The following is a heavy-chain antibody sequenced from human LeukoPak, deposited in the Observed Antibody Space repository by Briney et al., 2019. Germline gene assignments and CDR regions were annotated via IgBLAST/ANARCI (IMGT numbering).Heavy chain of an antibody. CDR2: ISSSGSTI. D-gene: IGHD5-24*01. V-gene: IGHV3-11*01. CDR1: RFTFSDYY. Sequence: PGGSLRLSCAASRFTFSDYYMSWIRQAPGKGLEWVSYISSSGSTIYYADSVKGRFTISRDNAKNSLYLQMNSLRAEDTAVYYCARGRNLKGWLQESVRDFDYWGQGTLVTVSS. CDR3: ARGRNLKGWLQESVRDFDY. J-gene: IGHJ4*02.